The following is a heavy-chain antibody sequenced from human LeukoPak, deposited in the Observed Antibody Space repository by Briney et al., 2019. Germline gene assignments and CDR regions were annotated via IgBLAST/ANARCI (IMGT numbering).Heavy chain of an antibody. CDR2: IIGRVGST. CDR1: GFTFSSYG. D-gene: IGHD2-8*01. Sequence: GRSLRLSWAPAGFTFSSYGMGWVRQPARKGLGWVASIIGRVGSTYYAHSVKGRFSISRANSNNILYLQMNSLRTEDTAVYYCAKDRCSNGIGCYYYYMEVWGKGTTVTISS. CDR3: AKDRCSNGIGCYYYYMEV. J-gene: IGHJ6*03. V-gene: IGHV3-23*01.